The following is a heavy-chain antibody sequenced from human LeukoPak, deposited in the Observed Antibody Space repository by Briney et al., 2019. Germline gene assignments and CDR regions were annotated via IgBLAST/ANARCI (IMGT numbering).Heavy chain of an antibody. CDR2: IYYSGTT. Sequence: SETLSLTCTVSGGSISSSSYYWGWIRQPPGKGLEWIGSIYYSGTTYFNPSLKSRVTISVDASKNQFSLKLSSVAAADTAIYYCARTYSSGQGAYYWGQGTLVTVSS. D-gene: IGHD3-22*01. CDR3: ARTYSSGQGAYY. CDR1: GGSISSSSYY. J-gene: IGHJ4*02. V-gene: IGHV4-39*07.